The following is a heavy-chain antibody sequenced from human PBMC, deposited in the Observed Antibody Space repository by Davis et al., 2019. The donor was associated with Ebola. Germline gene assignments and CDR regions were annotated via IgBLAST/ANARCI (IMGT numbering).Heavy chain of an antibody. D-gene: IGHD2-2*01. Sequence: AASVKVSCKASGYTFTSYGIHWMRQAPGQGLEWMGWIAAYNFKTHYAQKFQDRATMTIDLYTSTAYMELRSLRSDDTAIYYCARGAENYCIGTSCYLSEADSWGQGTLVTVSS. CDR2: IAAYNFKT. CDR3: ARGAENYCIGTSCYLSEADS. CDR1: GYTFTSYG. J-gene: IGHJ4*02. V-gene: IGHV1-18*01.